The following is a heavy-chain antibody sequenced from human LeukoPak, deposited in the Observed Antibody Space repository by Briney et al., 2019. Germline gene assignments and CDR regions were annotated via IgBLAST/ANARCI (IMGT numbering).Heavy chain of an antibody. V-gene: IGHV5-51*01. J-gene: IGHJ6*03. CDR2: IDPGDSDT. CDR3: ARHDRGPDYYYYYMDV. Sequence: PGDSLKISVKGSGYSFTSYWSGWVRQIPGKGLDGMEIIDPGDSDTRYSPSCQGQVTISADNSISTAYLPWIRLKASAPPMYSCARHDRGPDYYYYYMDVWGKGTTVTVSS. D-gene: IGHD3-22*01. CDR1: GYSFTSYW.